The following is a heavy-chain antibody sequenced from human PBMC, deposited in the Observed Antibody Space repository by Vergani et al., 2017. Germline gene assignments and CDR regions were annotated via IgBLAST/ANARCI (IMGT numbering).Heavy chain of an antibody. CDR1: GASINSRHYY. CDR3: VRDYDIVTGYYSYYFDN. CDR2: VYFSGST. J-gene: IGHJ4*02. D-gene: IGHD3-9*01. Sequence: QLLLQESGPGLVKPSETLSLTCTVSGASINSRHYYWGWIRQPPGKGPEWIGRVYFSGSTYYNPALKSRVAISADTSKNQFSLKLNSVTAADTAVYYCVRDYDIVTGYYSYYFDNWGQGILVTVSS. V-gene: IGHV4-39*02.